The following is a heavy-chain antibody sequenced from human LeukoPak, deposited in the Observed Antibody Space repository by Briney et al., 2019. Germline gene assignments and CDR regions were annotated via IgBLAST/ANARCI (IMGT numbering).Heavy chain of an antibody. D-gene: IGHD3-22*01. CDR2: IIPIFGTA. CDR1: GGTFSSYA. Sequence: ASVKVSCKASGGTFSSYAISWVRQAPGQGLEWMGGIIPIFGTANYAQKFQGRVTITTDESTSTAYMELSSLRSEDTAVYYCARPYDSSGQDAFDIWGQGTMVTVSS. J-gene: IGHJ3*02. CDR3: ARPYDSSGQDAFDI. V-gene: IGHV1-69*05.